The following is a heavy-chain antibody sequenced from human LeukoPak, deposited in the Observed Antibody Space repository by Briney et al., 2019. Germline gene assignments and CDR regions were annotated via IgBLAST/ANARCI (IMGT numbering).Heavy chain of an antibody. V-gene: IGHV3-23*01. CDR3: ARSELTVATIRGSAFDI. D-gene: IGHD5-12*01. J-gene: IGHJ3*02. CDR1: GFTFSSYA. CDR2: ISASGVST. Sequence: PGGSLRLSCAASGFTFSSYAMSWVRQAPGKGLEWVSAISASGVSTYYADSVKGRFTISRDNSKNTLYLQMNSLRAEDTAVYYCARSELTVATIRGSAFDIWGQGTMVTVSS.